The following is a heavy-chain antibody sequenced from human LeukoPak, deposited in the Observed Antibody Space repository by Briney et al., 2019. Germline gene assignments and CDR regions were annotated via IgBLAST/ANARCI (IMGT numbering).Heavy chain of an antibody. CDR2: TYTTGIT. CDR3: ARDGYYDTPLFDP. D-gene: IGHD3-22*01. J-gene: IGHJ5*02. V-gene: IGHV4-4*07. Sequence: PSETLSLTCTVPGGSISSSYLSWIRQPAGRGLEWIGRTYTTGITNYNPSLKRRVTMSVDTSKNQFSLKLSSVTAADTAVYYCARDGYYDTPLFDPWGQGTLVSVSS. CDR1: GGSISSSY.